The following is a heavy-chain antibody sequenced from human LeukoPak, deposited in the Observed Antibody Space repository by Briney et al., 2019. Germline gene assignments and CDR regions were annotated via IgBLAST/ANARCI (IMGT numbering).Heavy chain of an antibody. CDR1: GYTFTGYY. D-gene: IGHD3-9*01. CDR2: ITPNSGGT. Sequence: ASVKVSCKASGYTFTGYYMYWVRQAPGQGLEWMGGITPNSGGTNYAQKFQGRVTLTRDTSISTAYMELSRLRSDDTAVYYCARARPYDVLTRYGMDVWGQGTTVTVSS. V-gene: IGHV1-2*02. CDR3: ARARPYDVLTRYGMDV. J-gene: IGHJ6*02.